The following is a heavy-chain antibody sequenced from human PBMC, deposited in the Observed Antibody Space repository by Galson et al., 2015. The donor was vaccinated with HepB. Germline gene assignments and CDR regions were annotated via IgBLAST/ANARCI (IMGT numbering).Heavy chain of an antibody. Sequence: SVKVSCKASGGTFSSYAISWVRQAPGQGLEWMGRIIPILGIANYAQKFQGRVTITADKSTSIAYMELSSLRSEDTAVYYCARGRGGSLRYPTNPKGEGFHYWGQGTLVTVSS. D-gene: IGHD3-9*01. CDR3: ARGRGGSLRYPTNPKGEGFHY. J-gene: IGHJ4*02. CDR1: GGTFSSYA. V-gene: IGHV1-69*04. CDR2: IIPILGIA.